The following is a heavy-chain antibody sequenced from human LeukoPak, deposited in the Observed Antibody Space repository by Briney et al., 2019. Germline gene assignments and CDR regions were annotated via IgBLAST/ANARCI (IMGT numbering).Heavy chain of an antibody. CDR2: IWYVGSYK. V-gene: IGHV3-33*01. J-gene: IGHJ4*02. D-gene: IGHD3-16*01. Sequence: GGSLRLSCAASGFPFSSYGMHWVRQAPGKGLEWVALIWYVGSYKYYADSVKGGFTISRDNSKNTLYLQMNSLRADDTAVYYCARDLDWGKAADYWGQGTLVIVSS. CDR1: GFPFSSYG. CDR3: ARDLDWGKAADY.